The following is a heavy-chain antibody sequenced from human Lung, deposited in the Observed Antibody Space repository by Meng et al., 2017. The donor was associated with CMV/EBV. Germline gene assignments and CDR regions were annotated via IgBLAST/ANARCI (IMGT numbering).Heavy chain of an antibody. CDR3: ARVGARGMDV. J-gene: IGHJ6*02. V-gene: IGHV1-2*02. CDR1: GYTFTGYY. Sequence: ASXXVSCKASGYTFTGYYMHWVRQAPGQGLEWMGWINPNSGGTNYAQKFQGRVTMTRDTSMRTVYMELSRLRSDDTAVYYCARVGARGMDVWGQGTTVTVSS. CDR2: INPNSGGT. D-gene: IGHD4/OR15-4a*01.